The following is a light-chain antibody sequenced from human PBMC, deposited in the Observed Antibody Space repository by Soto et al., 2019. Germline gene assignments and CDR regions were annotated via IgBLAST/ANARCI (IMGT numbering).Light chain of an antibody. CDR1: SSDVGGFEY. CDR2: DVT. V-gene: IGLV2-14*01. Sequence: QSVLGQPASVSGSPGQSITISCTGTSSDVGGFEYVSWYQHQPGKAPKLIIYDVTKRPSGVSTRFSGSKSGNTASLTISGIQAEDEGDYYCGSITRSSTSVFGAGTKVTGL. J-gene: IGLJ1*01. CDR3: GSITRSSTSV.